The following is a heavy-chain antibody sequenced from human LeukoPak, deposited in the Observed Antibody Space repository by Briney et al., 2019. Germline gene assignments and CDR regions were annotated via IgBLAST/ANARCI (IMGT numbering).Heavy chain of an antibody. D-gene: IGHD2-2*03. CDR1: GGSISSYY. V-gene: IGHV4-59*01. J-gene: IGHJ6*03. Sequence: TETLSLTCTVSGGSISSYYWSWIRQPPGKGLEWIGYIYYSGSTNYNPSLKSRVTISVDTSKNQFSLKLSSVTAADTAVYYCARVDIVVGPATITYYYYMDVWGKGTTVTVSS. CDR3: ARVDIVVGPATITYYYYMDV. CDR2: IYYSGST.